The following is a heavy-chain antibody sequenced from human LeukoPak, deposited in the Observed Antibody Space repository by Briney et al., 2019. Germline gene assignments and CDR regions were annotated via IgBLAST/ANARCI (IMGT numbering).Heavy chain of an antibody. J-gene: IGHJ4*02. CDR2: MSPNSGNT. Sequence: ASVKVSCKASGYTFANYDINWVRQASGQGLEWMGWMSPNSGNTGYAQKFQGRVTITRNTSTSTAYMDLSSLRSEDTAVYYCARGRFSGYVDYWGQGTLVTVSS. D-gene: IGHD5-12*01. CDR3: ARGRFSGYVDY. V-gene: IGHV1-8*01. CDR1: GYTFANYD.